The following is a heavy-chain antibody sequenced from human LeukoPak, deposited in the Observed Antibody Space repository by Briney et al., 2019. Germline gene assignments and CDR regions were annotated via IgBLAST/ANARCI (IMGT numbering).Heavy chain of an antibody. CDR1: GATFSSYA. V-gene: IGHV1-69*06. CDR3: ARDEYCSGGSCYPPLY. J-gene: IGHJ4*02. Sequence: SVKLTCNGSGATFSSYAISWVRQAPGPGLEWMGRIIPIFGTANYAQKFQGRVTITAAKSTSTAYMELSSLRSEDTAVYYWARDEYCSGGSCYPPLYWGQGTLVTVSS. CDR2: IIPIFGTA. D-gene: IGHD2-15*01.